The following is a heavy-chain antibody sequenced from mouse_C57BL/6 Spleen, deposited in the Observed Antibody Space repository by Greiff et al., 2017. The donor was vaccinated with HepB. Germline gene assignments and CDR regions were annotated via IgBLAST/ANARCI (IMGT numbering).Heavy chain of an antibody. V-gene: IGHV1-18*01. J-gene: IGHJ1*03. CDR2: INPNNGGT. D-gene: IGHD1-1*01. CDR3: ARSGYYGSSLSYWYFDV. Sequence: EVQLQESGPELVKPGASVKIPCKASGYTFTDYNMDWVKQSHGKSLEWIGDINPNNGGTIYNQKFKGKATLTVDKSSSTAYMELRSLTSEDTAVYYCARSGYYGSSLSYWYFDVWGTGTTVTVSS. CDR1: GYTFTDYN.